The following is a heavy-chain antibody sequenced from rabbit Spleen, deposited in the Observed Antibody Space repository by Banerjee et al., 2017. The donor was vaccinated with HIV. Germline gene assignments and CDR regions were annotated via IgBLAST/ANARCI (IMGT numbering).Heavy chain of an antibody. D-gene: IGHD4-2*01. CDR2: IDSGSSGFT. CDR1: GVSFSASSY. J-gene: IGHJ4*01. CDR3: ARRYDGVAYNL. V-gene: IGHV1S40*01. Sequence: QSLEESGGDLVKPGASLTLTCIASGVSFSASSYICWVRQAPGKGLEWIVCIDSGSSGFTYFASWAKGRFTISKTSSTTVTLQMTSLTAVDTATYFCARRYDGVAYNLWGPGTLVTVS.